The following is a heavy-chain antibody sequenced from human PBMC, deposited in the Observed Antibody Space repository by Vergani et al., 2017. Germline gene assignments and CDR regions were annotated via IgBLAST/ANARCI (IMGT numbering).Heavy chain of an antibody. Sequence: QVQLVQSGAEVKKPGASVKIFCKASGYTFNNYYMHWLRQAPGQGFEWMGILNPSSGATTYAQNFRGRVTMTRDTSTNTVFMTLSSMRPEDTAMYYCAKSIGYCRTSGCREYYFDHWGQGTLVTVSS. CDR3: AKSIGYCRTSGCREYYFDH. CDR1: GYTFNNYY. CDR2: LNPSSGAT. V-gene: IGHV1-46*03. J-gene: IGHJ4*02. D-gene: IGHD2-15*01.